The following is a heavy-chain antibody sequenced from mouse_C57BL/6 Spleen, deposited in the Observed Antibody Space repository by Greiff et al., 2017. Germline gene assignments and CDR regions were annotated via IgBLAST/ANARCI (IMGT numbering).Heavy chain of an antibody. CDR1: VYEFPSHD. J-gene: IGHJ3*01. CDR2: INSDGGST. D-gene: IGHD1-1*01. V-gene: IGHV5-2*01. Sequence: EVTLVESGGGLVQPGQSLNLSCESNVYEFPSHDLSWVRKTPEKRLELVAAINSDGGSTYSPDTRESRFIISVDNTSKDLYLQMSSLKSDDTAFFCCTRHCYCYSYPFAYWGQGTLVTVSA. CDR3: TRHCYCYSYPFAY.